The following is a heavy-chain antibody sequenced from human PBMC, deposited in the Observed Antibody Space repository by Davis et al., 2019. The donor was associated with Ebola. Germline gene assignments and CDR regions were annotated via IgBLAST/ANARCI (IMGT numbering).Heavy chain of an antibody. J-gene: IGHJ4*02. D-gene: IGHD2-2*01. Sequence: PSETLSPPCALYGGSFSDYSWSLIRQSPGKGLEWIGEIDHKGKTYYNPSLKSRVTLSTDTSRNYFSLQLRSVSAADTAVFYCASPHQIRGKDFFDLWGQGTLVTVSS. CDR1: GGSFSDYS. CDR3: ASPHQIRGKDFFDL. V-gene: IGHV4-34*01. CDR2: IDHKGKT.